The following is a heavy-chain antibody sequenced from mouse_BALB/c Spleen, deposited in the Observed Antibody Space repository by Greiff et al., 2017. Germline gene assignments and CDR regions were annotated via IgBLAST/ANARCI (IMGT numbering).Heavy chain of an antibody. D-gene: IGHD2-4*01. CDR3: ARSARYYDYAAWFAY. CDR1: GYAFTNYL. CDR2: INPGSGGT. Sequence: QVQLKESGAELVRPGTSVKVSCKASGYAFTNYLIEWVKQRPGQGLEWIGVINPGSGGTNYNEKFKGKATLTADKSSSTAYMQLSSLTSDDSAVYFCARSARYYDYAAWFAYWGQGTLVTVSA. V-gene: IGHV1-54*03. J-gene: IGHJ3*01.